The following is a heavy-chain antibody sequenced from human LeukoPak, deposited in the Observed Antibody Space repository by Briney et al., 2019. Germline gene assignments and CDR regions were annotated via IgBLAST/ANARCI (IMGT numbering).Heavy chain of an antibody. V-gene: IGHV3-30*03. D-gene: IGHD3-3*01. CDR2: IAYDGSRK. Sequence: GGSLRLSCAGSGFTFSGYGMHWVRQAPGKGLEWVTGIAYDGSRKHYADSVKGRFTISRDNSRNTMDLQMNSLRVDDTAVYHCTRYDSSRFDPWGQGILVIVSS. CDR1: GFTFSGYG. CDR3: TRYDSSRFDP. J-gene: IGHJ5*02.